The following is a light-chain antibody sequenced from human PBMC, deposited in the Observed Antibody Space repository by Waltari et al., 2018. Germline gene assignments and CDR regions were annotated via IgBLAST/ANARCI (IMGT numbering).Light chain of an antibody. J-gene: IGKJ3*01. Sequence: EIVLTQSPATLSFSPGERANLSCRASQSISSYLAWYQQKPGQAPRLLIYDASNRATGIPARFSGSGSGTDFTLTISSLEPEDFAVYYCQQRSKWPKTFGPGTKVDIK. V-gene: IGKV3-11*01. CDR3: QQRSKWPKT. CDR2: DAS. CDR1: QSISSY.